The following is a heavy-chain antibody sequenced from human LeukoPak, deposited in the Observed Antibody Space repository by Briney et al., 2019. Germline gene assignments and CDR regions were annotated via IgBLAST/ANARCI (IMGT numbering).Heavy chain of an antibody. V-gene: IGHV4-59*01. CDR2: IYYSGST. J-gene: IGHJ4*02. CDR1: GGSISSYY. Sequence: SETLSLTCTVSGGSISSYYWSWIRQPPGKGLEWIGYIYYSGSTNYNPSLKSRATISVDTSKSQFSLKLSSVTAADTAVYYCARDRGYSDYWGQGTLVTVSS. CDR3: ARDRGYSDY.